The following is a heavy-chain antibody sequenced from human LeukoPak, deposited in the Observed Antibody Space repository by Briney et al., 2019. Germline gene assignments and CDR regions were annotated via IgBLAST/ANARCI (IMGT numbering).Heavy chain of an antibody. V-gene: IGHV4-34*01. J-gene: IGHJ2*01. D-gene: IGHD3-3*01. CDR2: INHSGST. CDR3: ARHQGVVDL. CDR1: GGSFSGFY. Sequence: SETLSLTCAVYGGSFSGFYWSWIRRPPGKGLEWLGEINHSGSTNYNPSLKSRVTISVDTSKNQFSLKLSSVTAADTAVYYCARHQGVVDLWGRGSLVTVSS.